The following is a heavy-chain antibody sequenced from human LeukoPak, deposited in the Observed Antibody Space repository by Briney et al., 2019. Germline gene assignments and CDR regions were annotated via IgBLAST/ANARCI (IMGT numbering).Heavy chain of an antibody. D-gene: IGHD5-18*01. CDR1: GFTFSSYA. CDR3: AKDQASYGSYYYYYGMDV. V-gene: IGHV3-23*01. J-gene: IGHJ6*02. Sequence: GGSLRLSCAASGFTFSSYAMSWVRQAPGKGLEWVSAISGSGGSTYYADSVKGRFTISRDNSKNTLYLQKNSLRAEDKAVYYCAKDQASYGSYYYYYGMDVWGQGTTVTVSS. CDR2: ISGSGGST.